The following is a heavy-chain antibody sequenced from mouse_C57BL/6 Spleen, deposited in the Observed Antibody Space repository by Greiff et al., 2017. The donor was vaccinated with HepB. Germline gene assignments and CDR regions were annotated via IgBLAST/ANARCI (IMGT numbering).Heavy chain of an antibody. CDR3: ARSYYGNPYAMDY. Sequence: VQLQQSGPELVKPGASVKLSCKASGYTFTSYDINWVKQRPGQGLEWIGWIYPRDGSNKYNEKFKGKATLTVDKSSSTAYMELHSLTSEYSAVYFCARSYYGNPYAMDYWGQGTSVTVSS. D-gene: IGHD2-10*01. CDR2: IYPRDGSN. J-gene: IGHJ4*01. CDR1: GYTFTSYD. V-gene: IGHV1-85*01.